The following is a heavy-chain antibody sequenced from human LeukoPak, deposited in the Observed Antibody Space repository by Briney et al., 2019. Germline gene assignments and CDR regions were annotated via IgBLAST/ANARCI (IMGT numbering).Heavy chain of an antibody. Sequence: ASVNVSYKASGYTFTAYYMHWVRQAPGQGLEWMGWINPNSGGTNYAQKFRGRVTMTRDTSISTAYMELSRLRSDDTAVYYCARDFYYSSGYYYEGWFDPWGQGTLVTVSS. D-gene: IGHD3-22*01. CDR2: INPNSGGT. CDR1: GYTFTAYY. V-gene: IGHV1-2*02. CDR3: ARDFYYSSGYYYEGWFDP. J-gene: IGHJ5*02.